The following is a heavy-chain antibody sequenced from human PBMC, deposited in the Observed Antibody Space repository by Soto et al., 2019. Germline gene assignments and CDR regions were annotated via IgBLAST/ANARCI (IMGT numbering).Heavy chain of an antibody. CDR1: GYSFTTYG. Sequence: QVQLVQSRGEVKKPGASVKVSCKTSGYSFTTYGISWVRQAPGQGLEWMGWISGYNGNTNYAQNLQGRVTMTTDTPASTAEMELRSLRSDDTAVYYCARAGPAPYYYSGMDVWGQGSTVTVSS. CDR2: ISGYNGNT. V-gene: IGHV1-18*01. CDR3: ARAGPAPYYYSGMDV. J-gene: IGHJ6*02.